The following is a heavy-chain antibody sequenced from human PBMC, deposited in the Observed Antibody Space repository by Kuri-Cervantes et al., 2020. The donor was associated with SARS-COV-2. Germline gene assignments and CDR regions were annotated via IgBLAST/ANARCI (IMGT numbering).Heavy chain of an antibody. J-gene: IGHJ3*02. V-gene: IGHV3-74*01. Sequence: GESLKISCAASGFTFSSYWMHWVRQAPGKGLVWVSRINSDGSSTSYADSVKGRFTISRDNAKNSLYLQMNSLRAEDTAVYYCAGEDVRFLEWRDAFDIWGQGTMVTVSS. D-gene: IGHD3-3*01. CDR2: INSDGSST. CDR1: GFTFSSYW. CDR3: AGEDVRFLEWRDAFDI.